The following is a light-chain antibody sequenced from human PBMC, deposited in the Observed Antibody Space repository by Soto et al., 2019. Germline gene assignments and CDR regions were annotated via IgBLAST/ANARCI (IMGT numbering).Light chain of an antibody. V-gene: IGKV1-5*01. CDR2: DAS. CDR1: QSISSW. J-gene: IGKJ4*01. CDR3: HQYDSFPLT. Sequence: DIQMTQSPSTLSASVGDRVTITCRASQSISSWLAWYQKNPGKAPKFLIYDASSLESGVPSSFSGSGSVTEFTLTISSLQPADFATYCCHQYDSFPLTFGGGTKVECK.